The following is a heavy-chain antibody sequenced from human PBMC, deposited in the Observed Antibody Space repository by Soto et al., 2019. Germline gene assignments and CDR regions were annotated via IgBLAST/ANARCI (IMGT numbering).Heavy chain of an antibody. V-gene: IGHV1-69*13. CDR1: GGTFSSYA. J-gene: IGHJ5*02. Sequence: GASVKVSCKASGGTFSSYAISWVRQAPGQGLEWMGGIIPIFGTANYAQKFQGRVTITADESTSTAYMELSSLRSEDTAVYYCARDLDSDYGHYNWFAPWGQGTLVTVSS. CDR2: IIPIFGTA. CDR3: ARDLDSDYGHYNWFAP. D-gene: IGHD4-17*01.